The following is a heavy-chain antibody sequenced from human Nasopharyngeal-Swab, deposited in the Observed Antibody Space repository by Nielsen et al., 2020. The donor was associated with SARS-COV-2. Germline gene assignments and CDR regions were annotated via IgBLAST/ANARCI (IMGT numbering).Heavy chain of an antibody. J-gene: IGHJ5*02. CDR1: GYTFTSYY. CDR2: INPSGGST. CDR3: ARASNVLRFLEWREKKGDWFDP. D-gene: IGHD3-3*01. Sequence: ASVKVSCKASGYTFTSYYMHWVRQAPGQGLEWMGIINPSGGSTSYAQKFQGRVTMTRDTSTSTVYMELSSLRSEDTAVYYCARASNVLRFLEWREKKGDWFDPWGQGTLVTVSS. V-gene: IGHV1-46*01.